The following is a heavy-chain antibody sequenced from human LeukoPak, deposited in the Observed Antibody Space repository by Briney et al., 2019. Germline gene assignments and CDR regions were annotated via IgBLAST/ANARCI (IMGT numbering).Heavy chain of an antibody. CDR3: AHRSAYYYGSGSFGVAFDI. V-gene: IGHV2-5*02. D-gene: IGHD3-10*01. Sequence: RVSGPTLVNPTQTLTLTCTFSGFSLSTSGVGVGWIRQPPGKALEWLALIYWDDDKRYSPSLKSRLTITKDTSKNQVVLTMTNMDPVDTATYYCAHRSAYYYGSGSFGVAFDIWGQGTMVTVSS. J-gene: IGHJ3*02. CDR2: IYWDDDK. CDR1: GFSLSTSGVG.